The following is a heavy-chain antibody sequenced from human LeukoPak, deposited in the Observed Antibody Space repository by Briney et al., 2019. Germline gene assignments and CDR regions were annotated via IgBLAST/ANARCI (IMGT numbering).Heavy chain of an antibody. CDR1: GDSISGHY. D-gene: IGHD2/OR15-2a*01. Sequence: PSETLSLTCTVSGDSISGHYWSWIRQPPGKGLEWIGNIYYSGSTNYYPPLKSRVTISVDTSNNQFSLKLRFVTAADTAVYYCARGIGDFDYWGQGTLVTVSS. CDR2: IYYSGST. V-gene: IGHV4-59*11. J-gene: IGHJ4*02. CDR3: ARGIGDFDY.